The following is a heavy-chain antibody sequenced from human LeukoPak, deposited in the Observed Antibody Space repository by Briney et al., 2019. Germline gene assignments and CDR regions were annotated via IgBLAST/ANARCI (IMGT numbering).Heavy chain of an antibody. CDR2: IYYSGST. CDR3: ARDDYGDYLDNYYYMDV. J-gene: IGHJ6*03. V-gene: IGHV4-39*07. Sequence: SETLSLTCTVSGGSISSSSYYWGWIRQPPGKGLEWIGSIYYSGSTYYNPSLKSRVTISVDTSKNQFSLKLSSVTAADTAVYYCARDDYGDYLDNYYYMDVWGKGTTVTVSS. CDR1: GGSISSSSYY. D-gene: IGHD4-17*01.